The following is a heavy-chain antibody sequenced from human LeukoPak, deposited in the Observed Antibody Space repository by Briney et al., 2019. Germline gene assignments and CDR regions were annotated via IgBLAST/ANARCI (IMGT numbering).Heavy chain of an antibody. CDR2: IYYGGGT. CDR1: GGSISNSPYY. CDR3: ARLIIGVRGPIFYFDY. J-gene: IGHJ4*02. D-gene: IGHD3-10*01. Sequence: SETLSLTCTVSGGSISNSPYYWGWIRQPPGKGLEWIGSIYYGGGTYNNPSLKSRVSISVATSKNQFSLKLRSVTAADTAVYYCARLIIGVRGPIFYFDYWGQGTLVTVSS. V-gene: IGHV4-39*07.